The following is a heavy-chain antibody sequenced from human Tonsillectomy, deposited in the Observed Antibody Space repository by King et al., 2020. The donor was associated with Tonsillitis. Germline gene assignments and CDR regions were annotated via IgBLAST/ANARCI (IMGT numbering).Heavy chain of an antibody. CDR1: GFTFDDYA. Sequence: VQLVESGGGLVQPGRSLRLSCAASGFTFDDYAMHWVRQAPGKGLEWVSGISWNSGSIGYADSVKGRFTISRDNAKNSLYLQMNSLRAEDTALYYCAKDRRIQTSWGLDYWGQGTLVTVSS. CDR2: ISWNSGSI. D-gene: IGHD3-16*01. CDR3: AKDRRIQTSWGLDY. J-gene: IGHJ4*02. V-gene: IGHV3-9*01.